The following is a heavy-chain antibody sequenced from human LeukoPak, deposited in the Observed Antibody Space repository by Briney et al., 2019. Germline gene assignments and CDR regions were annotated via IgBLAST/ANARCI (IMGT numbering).Heavy chain of an antibody. J-gene: IGHJ4*02. Sequence: ASVKVSCKASGYTFTGYYMHWVRQAPGQGLEWMGWINPNSGGTNYAQKFQGRVTMTRDTSISTAYMELRSLRSDDTAVYYCARDNKVRGVIPLDYWGQGTLVTVSS. CDR2: INPNSGGT. CDR1: GYTFTGYY. V-gene: IGHV1-2*02. CDR3: ARDNKVRGVIPLDY. D-gene: IGHD3-10*01.